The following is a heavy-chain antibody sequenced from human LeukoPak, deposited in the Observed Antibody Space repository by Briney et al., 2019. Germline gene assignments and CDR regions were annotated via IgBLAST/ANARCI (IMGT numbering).Heavy chain of an antibody. J-gene: IGHJ4*02. Sequence: SQTLSLTCSVSGGSISRSDHYWSWIRQPPGKGLEWIGYIYYSGSTYYNPSLKSRVTISVDTSKNQSSLKLSSVTAADTAVYYCARSGYTAMVWDWGQGTLVTVSS. D-gene: IGHD5-18*01. CDR3: ARSGYTAMVWD. CDR2: IYYSGST. CDR1: GGSISRSDHY. V-gene: IGHV4-30-4*01.